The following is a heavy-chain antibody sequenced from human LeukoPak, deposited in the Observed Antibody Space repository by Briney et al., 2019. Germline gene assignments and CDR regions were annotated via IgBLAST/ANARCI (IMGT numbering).Heavy chain of an antibody. CDR2: IWYDGSNK. D-gene: IGHD6-6*01. Sequence: GGSLRLSCAASGFTFSSYGMHWVRQAPGKGLEWVAVIWYDGSNKYYADSVKGRFTISRDNSKNTLYLQMNSLRAEDTAVYYCARDIAAGAFDYWGQGTLVTVSS. CDR1: GFTFSSYG. CDR3: ARDIAAGAFDY. V-gene: IGHV3-33*01. J-gene: IGHJ4*02.